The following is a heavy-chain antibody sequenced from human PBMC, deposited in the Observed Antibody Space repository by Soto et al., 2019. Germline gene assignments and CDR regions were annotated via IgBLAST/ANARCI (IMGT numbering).Heavy chain of an antibody. D-gene: IGHD3-22*01. CDR2: INPSGGST. CDR3: ARNDNSGLDY. V-gene: IGHV1-46*01. J-gene: IGHJ4*02. Sequence: GASVKVSCKASGYIVTSYYMHWVRQAPGQGLEWMGFINPSGGSTSYAQKFQGRVTMTRDTSTSTVYMELSSLRSEDTAVYYCARNDNSGLDYWGQGTMVTVSS. CDR1: GYIVTSYY.